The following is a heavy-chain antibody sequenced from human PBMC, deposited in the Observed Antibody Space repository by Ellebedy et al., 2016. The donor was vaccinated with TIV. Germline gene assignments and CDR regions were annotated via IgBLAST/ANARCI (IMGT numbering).Heavy chain of an antibody. D-gene: IGHD2/OR15-2a*01. CDR3: ARASEYYGADY. V-gene: IGHV4-30-4*01. CDR2: NYYSGRT. Sequence: MPSETLSLTCTVSGGSISSGDYYWSWIRQPPGKGLEWIGYNYYSGRTYYNPSLMSRLTISAETSKNQFSLKLSSVTAAETAVYFCARASEYYGADYWGQGTLVIVSS. CDR1: GGSISSGDYY. J-gene: IGHJ4*02.